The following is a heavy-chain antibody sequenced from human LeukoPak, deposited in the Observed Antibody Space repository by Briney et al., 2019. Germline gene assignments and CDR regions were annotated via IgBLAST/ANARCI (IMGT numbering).Heavy chain of an antibody. CDR2: ISGSGGST. J-gene: IGHJ4*02. CDR3: EKGSDSSGPPY. Sequence: PGKSLRLSCAASGFTFSSYGMHWVRQAPGKGLEWVSAISGSGGSTYYADSVKGRFTISRDNSKNTLYLQMNSLKAEDTAVYYCEKGSDSSGPPYWGQGTLVTVSS. V-gene: IGHV3-23*01. D-gene: IGHD3-22*01. CDR1: GFTFSSYG.